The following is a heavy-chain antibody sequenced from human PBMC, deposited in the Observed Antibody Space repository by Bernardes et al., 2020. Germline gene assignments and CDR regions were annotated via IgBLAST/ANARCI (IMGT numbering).Heavy chain of an antibody. CDR2: IRSKAYGETT. J-gene: IGHJ6*02. D-gene: IGHD3-16*01. V-gene: IGHV3-49*04. CDR1: GFTFGNYV. Sequence: GGSLRLSCTISGFTFGNYVMSWVRQAPGKGLEWVGFIRSKAYGETTHYAASVKGRFTISRDEYKSIAYLQMNSLKTEDTAVYYCTRGGEPGIYGYNGMDVWGQGTTVTVSS. CDR3: TRGGEPGIYGYNGMDV.